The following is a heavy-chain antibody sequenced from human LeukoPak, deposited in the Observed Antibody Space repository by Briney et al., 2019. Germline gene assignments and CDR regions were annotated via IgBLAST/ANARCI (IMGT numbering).Heavy chain of an antibody. CDR3: TRPVVTDTFDI. Sequence: GGSLELSCAASGFTFSGFAMHWVRQASGKGLEWVGRIRSKANSYATAYAASVKGRFTISRDDSKNTAYLQMNSLKTEDTAVYYCTRPVVTDTFDIWGQGTMVTVSS. CDR1: GFTFSGFA. CDR2: IRSKANSYAT. V-gene: IGHV3-73*01. J-gene: IGHJ3*02. D-gene: IGHD2-21*02.